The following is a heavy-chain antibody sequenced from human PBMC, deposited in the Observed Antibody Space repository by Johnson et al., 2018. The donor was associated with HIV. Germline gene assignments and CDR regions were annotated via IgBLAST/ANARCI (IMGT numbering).Heavy chain of an antibody. CDR1: GFSLSHYY. CDR2: IRSTATSI. D-gene: IGHD3-3*01. V-gene: IGHV3-11*04. Sequence: QVPPVESAGGFVKPGGSLRLSCAASGFSLSHYYLSWFRQAPGSGLDWVSYIRSTATSIDYADSVKGRFTISRDNAKNSLYLQMNSLRADDTAVYYCARERATLFFRASGAAFDIWGQGTMVTVSS. CDR3: ARERATLFFRASGAAFDI. J-gene: IGHJ3*02.